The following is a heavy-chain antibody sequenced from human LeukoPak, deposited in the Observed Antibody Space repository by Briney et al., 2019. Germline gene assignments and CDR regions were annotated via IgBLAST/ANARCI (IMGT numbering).Heavy chain of an antibody. V-gene: IGHV3-7*01. CDR1: GFTFSSYW. Sequence: GGSLRLSCAASGFTFSSYWMSWVRQAPGKGLEWVANIKQDGSEKYYVDSVKGRFTISRDNAKNSLYQQMNSLRAEDTAVYYCVLGYDFWSAMDVWGKGTTVTVSS. J-gene: IGHJ6*03. CDR3: VLGYDFWSAMDV. D-gene: IGHD3-3*01. CDR2: IKQDGSEK.